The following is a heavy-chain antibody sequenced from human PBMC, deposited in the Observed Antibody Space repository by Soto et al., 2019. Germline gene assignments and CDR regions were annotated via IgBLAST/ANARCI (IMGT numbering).Heavy chain of an antibody. V-gene: IGHV3-21*01. J-gene: IGHJ4*02. CDR2: ISSSSSYI. Sequence: GGSLRLSCAASGFTFSSYSMNWVRQAPGKGLEWVSSISSSSSYIYHADSVKGRFTISRDNAKNSLYLQMNSLRAEDTAVYYCARGTYYYDSSGYYWYFDYWGQGTLVTVSS. CDR3: ARGTYYYDSSGYYWYFDY. D-gene: IGHD3-22*01. CDR1: GFTFSSYS.